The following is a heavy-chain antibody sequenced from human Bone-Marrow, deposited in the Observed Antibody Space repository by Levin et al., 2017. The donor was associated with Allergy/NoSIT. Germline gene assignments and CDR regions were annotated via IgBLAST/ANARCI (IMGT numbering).Heavy chain of an antibody. CDR2: MNPNSGNT. CDR1: GYTFTSYD. CDR3: ARGYGVVPAARKDLWDY. Sequence: GESLKISCKASGYTFTSYDINWVRQATGQGLEWMGWMNPNSGNTGYAQKFQGRVTMTRNTSISTAYMELSSLRSEDTAVYYCARGYGVVPAARKDLWDYWGQGTLVTVSS. D-gene: IGHD2-2*01. V-gene: IGHV1-8*01. J-gene: IGHJ4*02.